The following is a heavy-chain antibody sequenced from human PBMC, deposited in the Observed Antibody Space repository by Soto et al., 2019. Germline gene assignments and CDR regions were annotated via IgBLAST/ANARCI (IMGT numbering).Heavy chain of an antibody. CDR3: VRELSRGWFDP. J-gene: IGHJ5*02. Sequence: PSETLSLTCTVSNDSINSFCWSWIRQPPGKGLEWIGYSYFSGGTDYNPSLKGRVTISVDRSRNQFSLKLTSVTAADTAVYYCVRELSRGWFDPWGQGTLVTVSS. V-gene: IGHV4-59*01. CDR2: SYFSGGT. D-gene: IGHD3-16*01. CDR1: NDSINSFC.